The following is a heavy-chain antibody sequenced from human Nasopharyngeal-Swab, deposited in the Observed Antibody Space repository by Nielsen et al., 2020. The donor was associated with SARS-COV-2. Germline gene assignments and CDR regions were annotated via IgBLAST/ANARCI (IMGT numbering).Heavy chain of an antibody. CDR3: ARSTLDGSGSYNLRDAFDI. CDR1: GYTFTGYY. D-gene: IGHD3-10*01. Sequence: VKVSCKASGYTFTGYYMHWVRQAPGQGLEWMGWINPNSGGTNYAQKFQGWVTMTRDTSISTAYMELSRLRSDDTDVYYCARSTLDGSGSYNLRDAFDIWGQGTMVTVSS. CDR2: INPNSGGT. V-gene: IGHV1-2*04. J-gene: IGHJ3*02.